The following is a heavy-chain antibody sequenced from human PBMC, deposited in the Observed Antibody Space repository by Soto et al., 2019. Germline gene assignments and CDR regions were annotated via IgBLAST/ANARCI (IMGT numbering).Heavy chain of an antibody. CDR2: ITGSSSYI. CDR3: VVRYCTGGTCFRPFDY. V-gene: IGHV3-21*01. CDR1: GFIFSSHN. D-gene: IGHD2-8*02. J-gene: IGHJ4*02. Sequence: KPGGSLRLSCAASGFIFSSHNMNWVRQAPGKGLEWVSSITGSSSYIFYADSVKGRFTISRDNAKNSLFLQVNSLSAEDTAVYYCVVRYCTGGTCFRPFDYWGQGTLVTVSS.